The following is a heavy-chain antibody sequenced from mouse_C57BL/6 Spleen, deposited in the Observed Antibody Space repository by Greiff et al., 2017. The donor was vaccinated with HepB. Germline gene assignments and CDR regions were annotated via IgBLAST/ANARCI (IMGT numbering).Heavy chain of an antibody. CDR1: GYSITSGYY. J-gene: IGHJ3*01. D-gene: IGHD2-1*01. Sequence: VQLQQSGPGLVKPSQSLSLTCSVTGYSITSGYYWNWIRQFPGNKLEWMGYISYDGSNNYNPSLKNRISITRDTSKNQFFLKLNSVTTEDTATYYCARAIYYGTWFAYWGQGTLVTVSA. CDR2: ISYDGSN. V-gene: IGHV3-6*01. CDR3: ARAIYYGTWFAY.